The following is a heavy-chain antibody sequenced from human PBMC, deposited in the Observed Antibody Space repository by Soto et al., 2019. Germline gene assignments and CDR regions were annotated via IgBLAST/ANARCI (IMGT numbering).Heavy chain of an antibody. CDR2: ISSSSSYI. CDR1: GFTFGSYS. D-gene: IGHD6-13*01. CDR3: AAMAAAGILSDY. Sequence: PGGSLRLSCAASGFTFGSYSMNWVRQAPGKGLEWVSSISSSSSYIYYADSVKGRFTISRDNAKNSLYLQMNSLRAEDTAVYYCAAMAAAGILSDYWGQGTLVTVSS. J-gene: IGHJ4*02. V-gene: IGHV3-21*01.